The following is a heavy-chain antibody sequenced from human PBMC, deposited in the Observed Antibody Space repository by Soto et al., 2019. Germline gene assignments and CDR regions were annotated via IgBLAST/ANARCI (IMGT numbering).Heavy chain of an antibody. CDR1: GFSLSTSGVG. V-gene: IGHV2-5*02. CDR2: IYWDDDK. D-gene: IGHD5-12*01. J-gene: IGHJ2*01. CDR3: AHRDGYNKGWYFDL. Sequence: QITLKESGPTLVKPTQTLTLTCTFSGFSLSTSGVGVGWIRQPPGKALEWLALIYWDDDKRYSPSLKSRLTITKDTSKNQVVLTMTNMDPVDTATYYCAHRDGYNKGWYFDLWGRGTLVTVSS.